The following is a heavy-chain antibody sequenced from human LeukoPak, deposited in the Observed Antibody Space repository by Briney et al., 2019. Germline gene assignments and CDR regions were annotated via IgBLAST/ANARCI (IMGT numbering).Heavy chain of an antibody. V-gene: IGHV4-59*01. D-gene: IGHD2-2*01. CDR2: IYYSGST. J-gene: IGHJ4*02. CDR1: AGSISSYY. Sequence: SETLSLTCTVSAGSISSYYWSWNRQPPGKGLEWIGYIYYSGSTNYNPSLKSRVTISVDTSKNQFSLKLSSVTAADTAVYYCARVGSSTNGEIDYWGQGTLVTVSS. CDR3: ARVGSSTNGEIDY.